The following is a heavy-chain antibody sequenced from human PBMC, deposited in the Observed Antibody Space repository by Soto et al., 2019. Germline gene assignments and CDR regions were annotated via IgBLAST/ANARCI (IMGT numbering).Heavy chain of an antibody. V-gene: IGHV3-33*08. Sequence: PGGSLRLSCAASVFTFSNAWMNWVRQAPGKGLEWVAVIWYDGSNKYYADSVKGRFTISRDNSKNTLYLQMNSLRAEDTAVYYCARDFYDILTGYHQGYFDYWGQGTLVTVSS. CDR3: ARDFYDILTGYHQGYFDY. CDR2: IWYDGSNK. J-gene: IGHJ4*02. CDR1: VFTFSNAW. D-gene: IGHD3-9*01.